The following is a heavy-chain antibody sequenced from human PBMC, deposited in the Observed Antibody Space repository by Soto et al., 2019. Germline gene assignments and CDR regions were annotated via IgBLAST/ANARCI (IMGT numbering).Heavy chain of an antibody. CDR2: IYYSGST. D-gene: IGHD6-19*01. V-gene: IGHV4-59*08. J-gene: IGHJ3*02. CDR3: ARHSGPGRIAVHAFDI. Sequence: SETLSLTCTVSGGSISSYYWSWIRQPPGKGLEWIGYIYYSGSTNYNPSLKSRVTISVDTSKNQFSLKLSSVTAADTAVYYCARHSGPGRIAVHAFDIWGQGTMVTVS. CDR1: GGSISSYY.